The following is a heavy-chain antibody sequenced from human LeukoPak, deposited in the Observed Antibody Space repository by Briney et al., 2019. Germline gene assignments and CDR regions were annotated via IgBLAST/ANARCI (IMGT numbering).Heavy chain of an antibody. D-gene: IGHD3-22*01. J-gene: IGHJ4*02. CDR2: INPNSGGT. CDR1: GYTFIGFY. V-gene: IGHV1-2*02. Sequence: GASVTVSCKASGYTFIGFYIHWVRQAPGQGLEWMGWINPNSGGTNYAQKFQGRVTMTRDTSISTAYMELSRLRSDDTAVYYCARLGNYYDSSGYYGGYWGQGTLVTVSS. CDR3: ARLGNYYDSSGYYGGY.